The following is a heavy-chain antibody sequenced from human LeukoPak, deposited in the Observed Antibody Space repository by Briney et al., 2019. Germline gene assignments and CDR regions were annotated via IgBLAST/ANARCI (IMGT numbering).Heavy chain of an antibody. CDR2: IYYSCST. J-gene: IGHJ4*02. V-gene: IGHV4-39*01. CDR1: GGTISSSSYY. Sequence: SETLSLTCTVSGGTISSSSYYWGWIRQPPGRGLEWIGSIYYSCSTYYNPSLKSRVTISVDTSKNQFYLKLSSVTAADTAMYYYARHYFVVPAAIGYFDYWGQGTLVTVSS. CDR3: ARHYFVVPAAIGYFDY. D-gene: IGHD2-2*02.